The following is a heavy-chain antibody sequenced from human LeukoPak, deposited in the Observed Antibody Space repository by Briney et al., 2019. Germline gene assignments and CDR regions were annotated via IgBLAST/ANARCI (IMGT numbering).Heavy chain of an antibody. CDR3: ARDPHYYDSKGFDP. Sequence: SVKVSCKASGGTFSSYAISWVRQAPGQGLEWMGRIFPILGIANYAQKFQGRVTITADKSTSTAYMELSSLRSEDTAVYYCARDPHYYDSKGFDPWGQGTLVTVSS. D-gene: IGHD3-22*01. CDR2: IFPILGIA. CDR1: GGTFSSYA. V-gene: IGHV1-69*04. J-gene: IGHJ5*02.